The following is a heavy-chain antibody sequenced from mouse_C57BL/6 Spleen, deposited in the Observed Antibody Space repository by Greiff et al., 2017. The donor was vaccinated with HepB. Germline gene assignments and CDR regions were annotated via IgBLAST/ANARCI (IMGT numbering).Heavy chain of an antibody. J-gene: IGHJ2*01. V-gene: IGHV1S26*01. D-gene: IGHD1-1*01. CDR3: ARPYGSSYGD. Sequence: VQLQESGAELVKPGASVKLSCTASGFNIKDYYMHWVKQRPGQGLEWIGYINPSSGYTKYNQKFKDKATLTADKSSSTAYMQLSSLTSEDSAVYYCARPYGSSYGDWGQGTTLTVSS. CDR2: INPSSGYT. CDR1: GFNIKDYY.